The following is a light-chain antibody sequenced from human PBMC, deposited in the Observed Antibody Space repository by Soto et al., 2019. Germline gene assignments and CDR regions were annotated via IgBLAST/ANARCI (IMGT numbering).Light chain of an antibody. CDR3: CSYAGSYTFV. Sequence: QSVLTQSRSVSGSPGQSVTISCTGTSSDVGGYNYVSWYQHHPGKAPQLMIYDVSKRPSGVPDRFSGSKSGNTASLTISGLQAEDEADYYCCSYAGSYTFVFATGTKLTVL. V-gene: IGLV2-11*01. J-gene: IGLJ1*01. CDR2: DVS. CDR1: SSDVGGYNY.